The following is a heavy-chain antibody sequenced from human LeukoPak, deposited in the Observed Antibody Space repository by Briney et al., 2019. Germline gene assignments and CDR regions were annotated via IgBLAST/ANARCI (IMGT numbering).Heavy chain of an antibody. CDR3: ARTSRTGEPEYFQH. D-gene: IGHD2-8*02. Sequence: SQTLSLTCTVSGGSISSGDYYWSWIRQPPGKGLEWIGYIYYSGSTYYNPSLKSRVTVSVDTSENQFSLRLSSVTAADTAVYYCARTSRTGEPEYFQHWGQGTLVTVSS. CDR2: IYYSGST. V-gene: IGHV4-30-4*01. CDR1: GGSISSGDYY. J-gene: IGHJ1*01.